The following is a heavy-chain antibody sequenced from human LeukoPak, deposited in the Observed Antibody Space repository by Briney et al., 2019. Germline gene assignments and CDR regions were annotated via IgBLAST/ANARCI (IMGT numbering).Heavy chain of an antibody. CDR1: GYTFTDYY. V-gene: IGHV1-2*02. J-gene: IGHJ5*02. Sequence: GVSVKVSCKASGYTFTDYYLHWVRQAPGQGLEWMGWINPNSGGTNYAQKFQGRVTMTRDTSISTAYMELSRLRSDDTAVYYCARYISKNWFDPWGQGTLVTVSS. CDR2: INPNSGGT. CDR3: ARYISKNWFDP. D-gene: IGHD1-14*01.